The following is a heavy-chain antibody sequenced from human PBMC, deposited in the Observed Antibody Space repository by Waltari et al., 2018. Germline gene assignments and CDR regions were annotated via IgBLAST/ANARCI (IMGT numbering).Heavy chain of an antibody. CDR1: GESFLGYF. J-gene: IGHJ4*01. D-gene: IGHD2-21*01. CDR2: IHYSGST. V-gene: IGHV4-34*01. CDR3: ARYGEVPASYFFDH. Sequence: QVQLHQWGAGQLKPSETLSLTCAVSGESFLGYFWSWVRQSPGKGLEWLGPIHYSGSTNYNPTLESRLSLSVDTTKKQFSLKLTSVTAADAALYFCARYGEVPASYFFDHWGQGTLVTVSS.